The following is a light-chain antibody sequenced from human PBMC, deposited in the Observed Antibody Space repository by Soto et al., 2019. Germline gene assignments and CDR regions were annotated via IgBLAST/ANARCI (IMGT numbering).Light chain of an antibody. CDR1: SSNIGAGYD. CDR3: QSYDSSRSDVV. Sequence: QSVLTQPPSVSGAPGQRVTISCTGTSSNIGAGYDVHWYQQQPGTAPKLLIYGNSNRPSGVPDRFSGSKSGTTASLAITGRQAEDEDDDYCQSYDSSRSDVVFGGGTKLTVL. CDR2: GNS. V-gene: IGLV1-40*01. J-gene: IGLJ2*01.